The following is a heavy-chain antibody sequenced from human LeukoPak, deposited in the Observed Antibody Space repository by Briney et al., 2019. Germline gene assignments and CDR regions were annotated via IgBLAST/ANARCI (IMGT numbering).Heavy chain of an antibody. V-gene: IGHV4-59*01. CDR1: GGSISSYY. J-gene: IGHJ6*03. CDR2: IYYSGST. CDR3: ARAPNSSGYYYNYYYYYRDV. D-gene: IGHD3-22*01. Sequence: SETLSLTCTVSGGSISSYYWSWIRHPPGKGLEWIGYIYYSGSTNYNPSLKSRVTISVDTSKNQFSLKLSSVTAADTAVYYCARAPNSSGYYYNYYYYYRDVWGKGTTVTVSS.